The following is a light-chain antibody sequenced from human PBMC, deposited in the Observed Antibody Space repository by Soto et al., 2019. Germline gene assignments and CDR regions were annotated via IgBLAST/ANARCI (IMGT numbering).Light chain of an antibody. Sequence: QSALTQPPSASGSPGQSVTISCTGTSSDVGGYNYVCWYQQHPGKAPKLIIYEVYKRPSGVPDRFSGSKSVNTASLTVSGLQAEDEADYYCTSYAGTAYVFGTGTKLTVL. CDR2: EVY. J-gene: IGLJ1*01. CDR1: SSDVGGYNY. V-gene: IGLV2-8*01. CDR3: TSYAGTAYV.